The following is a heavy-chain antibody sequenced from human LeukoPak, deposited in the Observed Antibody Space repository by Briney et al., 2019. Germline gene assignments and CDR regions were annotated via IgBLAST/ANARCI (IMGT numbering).Heavy chain of an antibody. J-gene: IGHJ3*02. CDR2: IKQDGSEK. D-gene: IGHD6-19*01. CDR1: GFTFSTYW. V-gene: IGHV3-7*01. CDR3: ARGQWLVLDVFDI. Sequence: GGSLRLSCAASGFTFSTYWMSWVRQAPGKGLEWVANIKQDGSEKYYLDSVKGRFTISRDNAKNSLYLQMNSLRAEDTAVYYCARGQWLVLDVFDIWGQGTMVTVSS.